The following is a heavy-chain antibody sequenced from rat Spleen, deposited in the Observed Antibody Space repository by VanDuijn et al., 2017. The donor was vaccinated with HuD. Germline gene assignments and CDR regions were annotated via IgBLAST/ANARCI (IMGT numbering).Heavy chain of an antibody. Sequence: QVQLKESGPGLVQPSENLSLTCTVSGFSLTSYNVHWVRPPPGTGLEWMGVMWSGGSTDYNSALKTRLSISRDTSKSQVFLKMNSLQTEDTATYYCARNNNYVDYWGQGVMVTVSS. V-gene: IGHV2-45*01. D-gene: IGHD1-10*01. CDR3: ARNNNYVDY. J-gene: IGHJ2*01. CDR1: GFSLTSYN. CDR2: MWSGGST.